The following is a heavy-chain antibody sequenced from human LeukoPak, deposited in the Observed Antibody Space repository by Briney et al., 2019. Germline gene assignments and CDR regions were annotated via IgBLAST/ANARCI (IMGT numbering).Heavy chain of an antibody. CDR1: GFTFSGSA. CDR3: ARSYGSGSYYNPGDV. Sequence: GGSLRLSWAASGFTFSGSAMHWVRQASGKGLEWVGRIRSKANSYATAYAASVKGRFTISRDDSKNTAYLQMNSLKTEDTAVYYCARSYGSGSYYNPGDVWGKGTTVTVSS. V-gene: IGHV3-73*01. D-gene: IGHD3-10*01. CDR2: IRSKANSYAT. J-gene: IGHJ6*04.